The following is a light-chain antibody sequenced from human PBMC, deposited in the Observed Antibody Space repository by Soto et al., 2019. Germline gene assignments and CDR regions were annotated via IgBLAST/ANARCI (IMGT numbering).Light chain of an antibody. Sequence: DIQMTQSPSTLSASVGDRVTITCRASQSISSWLAWYQQKPGKAPKFLIYDASNLESGVPSRFSGSGSGTEFTLTISSLQPDDFATCYCQQYSSYWTFGQGTKVEIK. CDR2: DAS. CDR3: QQYSSYWT. J-gene: IGKJ1*01. CDR1: QSISSW. V-gene: IGKV1-5*01.